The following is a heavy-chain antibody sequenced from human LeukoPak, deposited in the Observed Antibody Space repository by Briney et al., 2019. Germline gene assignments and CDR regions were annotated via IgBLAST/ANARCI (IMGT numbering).Heavy chain of an antibody. D-gene: IGHD2-2*01. CDR1: GYTFTGYY. J-gene: IGHJ3*02. Sequence: ASVKVSCKASGYTFTGYYMHWVRQAPGQGLEWMGWINPNSGGTNYAQKFQGRVTMTRDTSISTAYMELSSLRSEDTAVYYCARGDIVVVPAAFDAFDIWGQGTMVTVSS. CDR3: ARGDIVVVPAAFDAFDI. V-gene: IGHV1-2*02. CDR2: INPNSGGT.